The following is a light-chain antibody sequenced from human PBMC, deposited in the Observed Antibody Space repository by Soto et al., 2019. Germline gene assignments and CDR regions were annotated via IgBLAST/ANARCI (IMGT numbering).Light chain of an antibody. CDR2: KNN. V-gene: IGLV1-47*01. J-gene: IGLJ1*01. CDR3: AAWDDSLSGPNYV. Sequence: QSVLTQPPSASGTPGQRVTISCSGSSSNIVSNYVYWYQQLPGTAPKLLIYKNNQRPSGVPDRFSGSKSGTSASLAISGLRSEDEAYYYCAAWDDSLSGPNYVFGTGNKVTVL. CDR1: SSNIVSNY.